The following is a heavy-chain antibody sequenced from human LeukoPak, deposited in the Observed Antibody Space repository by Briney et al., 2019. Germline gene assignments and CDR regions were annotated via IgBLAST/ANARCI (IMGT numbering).Heavy chain of an antibody. D-gene: IGHD2-15*01. CDR2: IIPIFGTA. V-gene: IGHV1-69*13. J-gene: IGHJ3*02. CDR1: GGTFSSYA. CDR3: ARSREGYCSGGSCPPALHAFDI. Sequence: SVKVSCKASGGTFSSYAISWVRQAPGQGLEWMGGIIPIFGTANYAQKFQGRVTITADESTSTAYMGLSSLRSEDTAVYYCARSREGYCSGGSCPPALHAFDIWGQGTMVTVSS.